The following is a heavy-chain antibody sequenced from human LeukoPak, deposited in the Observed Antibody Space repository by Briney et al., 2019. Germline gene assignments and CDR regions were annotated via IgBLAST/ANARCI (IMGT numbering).Heavy chain of an antibody. CDR3: AGEQLGLRYYMDV. V-gene: IGHV4-39*07. CDR1: GGSISSNGYY. J-gene: IGHJ6*03. D-gene: IGHD6-13*01. CDR2: ISYTGST. Sequence: SETLSLTCTVSGGSISSNGYYWGWVRQPPGKNLEWIETISYTGSTYYNPSLKSRVTISVDTSKNQFSLKLSSVTAADTAVYYCAGEQLGLRYYMDVWGKGTTVTVSS.